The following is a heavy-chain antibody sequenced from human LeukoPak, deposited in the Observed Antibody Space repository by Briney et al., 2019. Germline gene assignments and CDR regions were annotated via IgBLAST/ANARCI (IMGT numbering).Heavy chain of an antibody. V-gene: IGHV3-23*01. CDR2: ISDSGDIT. CDR1: GYSISNGYY. J-gene: IGHJ4*02. Sequence: ETLSLTCTVSGYSISNGYYWGWIRQPPGKGLEWVSAISDSGDITYYADSVKGRFTISRDNSKNTLYLQMNSLRVEDTAVYYCAKDFYYGSGARSWLIYYFDYWGQGTLVTVSS. D-gene: IGHD3-10*01. CDR3: AKDFYYGSGARSWLIYYFDY.